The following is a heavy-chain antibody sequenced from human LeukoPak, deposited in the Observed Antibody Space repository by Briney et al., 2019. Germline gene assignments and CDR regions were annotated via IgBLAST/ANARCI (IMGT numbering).Heavy chain of an antibody. CDR3: ARDPELLPVSYYGMDV. D-gene: IGHD1-26*01. CDR2: IKQDRSEK. J-gene: IGHJ6*02. Sequence: PGGSLRLSCAASGFTFSSYWMSWVRQAPGKGLEWVANIKQDRSEKYYVDSVKGRFTISRDNAKNSLYLQMNSLRAEDTAVYYCARDPELLPVSYYGMDVWGQGTTVTVSS. CDR1: GFTFSSYW. V-gene: IGHV3-7*01.